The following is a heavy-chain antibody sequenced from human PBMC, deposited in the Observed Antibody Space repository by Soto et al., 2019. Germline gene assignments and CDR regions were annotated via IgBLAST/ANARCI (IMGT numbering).Heavy chain of an antibody. CDR2: IDPSDSYT. Sequence: GESLKISCKGSGYSFTRYWISWVRQMPGKGLEWMGRIDPSDSYTNYSPSFQGHVTISADKSISTAYLQWSSLKASDTAMYYCARRDRSHWYYGMDVWGQGTTVTVSS. CDR1: GYSFTRYW. D-gene: IGHD1-1*01. V-gene: IGHV5-10-1*01. CDR3: ARRDRSHWYYGMDV. J-gene: IGHJ6*02.